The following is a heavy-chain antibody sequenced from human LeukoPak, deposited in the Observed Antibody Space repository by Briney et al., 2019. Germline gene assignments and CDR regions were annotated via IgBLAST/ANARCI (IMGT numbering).Heavy chain of an antibody. Sequence: SETPSLTCTVSGGSISSYYWSWIRQPAGKGLEWIGRIYTSGSTNYNPSLKSRVTMSVDTSKNQFSLKLSSVTAADTAVYYCARGSYYYGSGSYPNWFDPWGQGTLVTVSS. V-gene: IGHV4-4*07. CDR2: IYTSGST. CDR3: ARGSYYYGSGSYPNWFDP. J-gene: IGHJ5*02. D-gene: IGHD3-10*01. CDR1: GGSISSYY.